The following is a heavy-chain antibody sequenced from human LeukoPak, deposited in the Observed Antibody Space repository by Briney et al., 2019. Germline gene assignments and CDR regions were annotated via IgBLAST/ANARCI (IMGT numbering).Heavy chain of an antibody. Sequence: GGSLKLSCAASGFSFSSYTLNWVRQAPGKGLEWVSSISTAGGGTFYADSAMGRFTISRDNSKNTLYLQMNSLRAEDTAVYYCAKRIAVAADAFDIWGQGTMVTVSS. CDR1: GFSFSSYT. CDR2: ISTAGGGT. V-gene: IGHV3-23*01. D-gene: IGHD6-13*01. J-gene: IGHJ3*02. CDR3: AKRIAVAADAFDI.